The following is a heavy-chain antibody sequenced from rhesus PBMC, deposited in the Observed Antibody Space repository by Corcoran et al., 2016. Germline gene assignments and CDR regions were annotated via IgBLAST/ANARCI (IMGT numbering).Heavy chain of an antibody. V-gene: IGHV4S9*01. CDR3: ARWTVFDY. D-gene: IGHD3-3*01. Sequence: QVQLQESGPGLVKPSETLSLTCAVSGGSISDYYYWNWIRQPPGKGLELIGSIYGNSANTYYNTSLKSRVTISKDTSKNQFFLKLSSVTAADTAVYDCARWTVFDYWGQGVLVIVSS. CDR1: GGSISDYYY. CDR2: IYGNSANT. J-gene: IGHJ4*01.